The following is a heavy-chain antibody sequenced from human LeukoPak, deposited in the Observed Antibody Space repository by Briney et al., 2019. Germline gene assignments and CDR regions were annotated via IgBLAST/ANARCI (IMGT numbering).Heavy chain of an antibody. V-gene: IGHV4-61*02. Sequence: PSQTLSLTCTVSGGSISSGSYYWSWIRQPPGKGLEWIGRIYTSGSTNYNPSLKSRVTISVDTSKNQFSLKLSSVTAADTAVYYCARDDSVVVMASDAFDIWGQGTMVTVSS. CDR1: GGSISSGSYY. D-gene: IGHD3-22*01. CDR2: IYTSGST. J-gene: IGHJ3*02. CDR3: ARDDSVVVMASDAFDI.